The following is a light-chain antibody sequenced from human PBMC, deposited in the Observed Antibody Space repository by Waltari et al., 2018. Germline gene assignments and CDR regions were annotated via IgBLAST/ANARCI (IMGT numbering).Light chain of an antibody. J-gene: IGKJ4*01. CDR2: DAS. Sequence: EIVLTQSQATLSLSPGERPTLSCRASQSVSSYLAWYQQKPGKAPRLLIYDASNWATGIPARFSGSGSGTDFTLTISSLEPEDFAVYYCQQRSNWPPLTFGGGTKVEIK. CDR1: QSVSSY. V-gene: IGKV3-11*01. CDR3: QQRSNWPPLT.